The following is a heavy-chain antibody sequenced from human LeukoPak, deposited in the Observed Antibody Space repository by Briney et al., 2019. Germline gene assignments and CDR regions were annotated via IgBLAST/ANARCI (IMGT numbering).Heavy chain of an antibody. CDR3: ATYSSLNRREFQY. CDR2: ISSGSTTI. D-gene: IGHD3-22*01. V-gene: IGHV3-48*04. CDR1: GFTFSSYS. J-gene: IGHJ1*01. Sequence: GGSLRLSCTASGFTFSSYSMNWVRQTPGKGLEWVSYISSGSTTIYYADSVKGRFTISRDNAKNSLYLQMNSLRAEDTAVYYCATYSSLNRREFQYWGQGTLLTVSS.